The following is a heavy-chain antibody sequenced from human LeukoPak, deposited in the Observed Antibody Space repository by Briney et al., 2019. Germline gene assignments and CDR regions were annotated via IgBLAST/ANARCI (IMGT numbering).Heavy chain of an antibody. D-gene: IGHD5-18*01. J-gene: IGHJ4*02. V-gene: IGHV4-59*01. CDR1: GGSIGSYY. CDR2: INYSGSI. CDR3: ARGGHSYGSFRLYFDY. Sequence: KPSETLSLTCTVSGGSIGSYYWSWMRQPPGEGLEGIGYINYSGSITYNPSLKSRVTISLDMSKNQFSLKLNSVTAADTAVYYCARGGHSYGSFRLYFDYWGQGTLVTVSS.